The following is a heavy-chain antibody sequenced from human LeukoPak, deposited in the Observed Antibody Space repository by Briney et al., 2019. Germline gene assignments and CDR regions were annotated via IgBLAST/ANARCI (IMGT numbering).Heavy chain of an antibody. D-gene: IGHD3-22*01. CDR2: IHYSGST. Sequence: PSETLSLTCTVSGGSIGGYYWSWIRQSPGRGLEWMGYIHYSGSTDYNPSLKSRVTMSVDTSKNQCSLKLSSVTAADAAVYYCVREGYDSSGYFLDYWGQGTLVTVSS. J-gene: IGHJ4*02. CDR3: VREGYDSSGYFLDY. CDR1: GGSIGGYY. V-gene: IGHV4-59*01.